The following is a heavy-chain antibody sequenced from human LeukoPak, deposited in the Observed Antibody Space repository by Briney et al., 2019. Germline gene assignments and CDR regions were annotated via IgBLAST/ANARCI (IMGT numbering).Heavy chain of an antibody. J-gene: IGHJ4*02. D-gene: IGHD2-21*01. Sequence: GGSLRHSCAASGFTLSTYAMSWVRQTPGKGLEWVAATSSSDAGTYHADSVRGRFTISRDNSKNTLYLQMNSLRAEDAAVYFCAKAPVTSCRGAYCYPFDSWGQGTLVTVSS. CDR2: TSSSDAGT. CDR1: GFTLSTYA. V-gene: IGHV3-23*01. CDR3: AKAPVTSCRGAYCYPFDS.